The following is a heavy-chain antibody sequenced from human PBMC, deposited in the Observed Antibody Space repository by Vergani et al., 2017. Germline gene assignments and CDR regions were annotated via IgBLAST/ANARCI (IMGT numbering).Heavy chain of an antibody. CDR1: GFTFSSYA. CDR3: ARGGKLGMAYYYYGMDV. J-gene: IGHJ6*02. CDR2: ISGSGGST. Sequence: VQLVESGGGVVQPGGSLRLSCAASGFTFSSYAMSWVRQAPGKGLEWVSAISGSGGSTYYADSVKGRFTISRDNSKNTLYLQMNSLRAEDTAVYYCARGGKLGMAYYYYGMDVWGQGTTVTVSS. V-gene: IGHV3-23*04. D-gene: IGHD7-27*01.